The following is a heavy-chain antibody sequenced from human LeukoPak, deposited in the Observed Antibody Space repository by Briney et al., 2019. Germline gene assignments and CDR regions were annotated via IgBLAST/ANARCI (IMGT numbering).Heavy chain of an antibody. V-gene: IGHV1-8*01. Sequence: ASVKFSSKASGYTFTSYDINCVRQATGQGLEWMGWMNPNSGNTGYAQKFQGRVTMTRNTSISTAYMELSSLRSEDTAVYYCARGGGKRTPKNWFDPWGQGTLVTVSS. CDR2: MNPNSGNT. CDR1: GYTFTSYD. D-gene: IGHD4-23*01. CDR3: ARGGGKRTPKNWFDP. J-gene: IGHJ5*02.